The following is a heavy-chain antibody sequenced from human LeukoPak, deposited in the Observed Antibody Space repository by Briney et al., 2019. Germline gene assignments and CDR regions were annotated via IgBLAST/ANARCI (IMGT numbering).Heavy chain of an antibody. V-gene: IGHV4-38-2*02. CDR3: ARVVEMNWFDP. D-gene: IGHD5-24*01. CDR1: GYSISSGYY. J-gene: IGHJ5*02. Sequence: SETLSLTCTVSGYSISSGYYWGWIRQPPGKGLEWIGSIYHSGSTYYNPSLKSRVTISVDTSKNQFSLKLSSVTAADTAVYYCARVVEMNWFDPWGQGTLVTVSS. CDR2: IYHSGST.